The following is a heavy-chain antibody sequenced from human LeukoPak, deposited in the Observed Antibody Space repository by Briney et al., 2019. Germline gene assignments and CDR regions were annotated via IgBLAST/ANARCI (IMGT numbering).Heavy chain of an antibody. Sequence: GASVKVSCKASGGTFSSYAISWVRQAPGQGLEWMGRIIPILGIANYAQKFQGRVTITADKSTSTAYMELSSLRSEDTAVYYCARDPPYDSTGYVDYWGQGTLVTVSS. D-gene: IGHD3-22*01. CDR2: IIPILGIA. J-gene: IGHJ4*02. V-gene: IGHV1-69*04. CDR1: GGTFSSYA. CDR3: ARDPPYDSTGYVDY.